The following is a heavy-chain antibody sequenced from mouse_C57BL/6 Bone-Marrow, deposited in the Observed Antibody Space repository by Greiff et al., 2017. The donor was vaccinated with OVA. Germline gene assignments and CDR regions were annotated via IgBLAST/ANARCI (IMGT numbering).Heavy chain of an antibody. CDR2: INPSNGGT. CDR1: GYTFTSYW. V-gene: IGHV1-53*01. J-gene: IGHJ4*01. CDR3: ARLEDGYSYCYAMDY. D-gene: IGHD2-3*01. Sequence: QVQLQQPGTDLVKPGASVKLSCKASGYTFTSYWMHWVKQRPGQGLEWIGNINPSNGGTNYNEKFKSKATLTVDKSSSTAYMQLSSLTSEDSAVYYCARLEDGYSYCYAMDYWGQGTSVTVSS.